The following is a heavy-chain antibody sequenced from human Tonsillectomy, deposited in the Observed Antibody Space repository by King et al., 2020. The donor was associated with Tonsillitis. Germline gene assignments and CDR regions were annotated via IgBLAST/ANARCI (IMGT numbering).Heavy chain of an antibody. Sequence: QLQESGPGLVKPSETLSLTCTVSGGSISSYYWSWIRQPPGKGLGWIWYIYYSGSTNYNPSLKRRVTISLDPSKHQFSLNLSSVTAADPAVYYCARAGDYYDSSGYYGSYYFDYWGQATLVTVSS. CDR3: ARAGDYYDSSGYYGSYYFDY. D-gene: IGHD3-22*01. V-gene: IGHV4-59*01. CDR1: GGSISSYY. J-gene: IGHJ4*02. CDR2: IYYSGST.